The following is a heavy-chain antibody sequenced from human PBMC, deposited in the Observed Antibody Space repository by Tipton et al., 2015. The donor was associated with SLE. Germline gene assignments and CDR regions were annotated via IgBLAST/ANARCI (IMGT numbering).Heavy chain of an antibody. CDR3: ASQLRALFDY. D-gene: IGHD1-1*01. CDR1: GGSFSGYY. J-gene: IGHJ4*02. Sequence: TLPLTCAVYGGSFSGYYWSWIRQPPGKGLEWIGEINHSGSTNYNPSLKSRVTISVDTSKNQFSLKLSSVTAADTAVYYCASQLRALFDYWGQGNLVTVSS. CDR2: INHSGST. V-gene: IGHV4-34*01.